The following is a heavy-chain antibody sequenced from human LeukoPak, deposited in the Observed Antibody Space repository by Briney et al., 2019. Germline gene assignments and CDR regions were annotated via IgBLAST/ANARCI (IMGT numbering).Heavy chain of an antibody. J-gene: IGHJ4*02. CDR3: ARDSGYRGSPYYFDY. D-gene: IGHD5-12*01. CDR2: IYYSGST. Sequence: PSETLSLTCTVSGGSISSYYWSWIRQPPGKGLEWIGYIYYSGSTNYNPSLKSRVTISVDTSKNQFSLKLSSVTAADTAVYYCARDSGYRGSPYYFDYWGQGTLVTVSS. V-gene: IGHV4-59*01. CDR1: GGSISSYY.